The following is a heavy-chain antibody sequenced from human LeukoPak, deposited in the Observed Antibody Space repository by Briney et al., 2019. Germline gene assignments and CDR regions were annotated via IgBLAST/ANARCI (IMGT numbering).Heavy chain of an antibody. CDR1: GGTFSSYA. D-gene: IGHD6-13*01. Sequence: SVKVSCKASGGTFSSYAISWVRQAPGQGLEWMGGIIPIFGTANYAQKFQGRVTITTDESTSTAYMELSSLRSEDTAVYYCARGLYSSSWPYGGDYWGQGTLVTVSS. V-gene: IGHV1-69*05. CDR3: ARGLYSSSWPYGGDY. J-gene: IGHJ4*02. CDR2: IIPIFGTA.